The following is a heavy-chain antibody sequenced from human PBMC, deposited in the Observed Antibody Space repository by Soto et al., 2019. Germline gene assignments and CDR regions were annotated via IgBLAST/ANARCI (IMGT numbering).Heavy chain of an antibody. Sequence: QVQLVQSGAEVKKPGASVTVSCKASGYTFSAYYINWVRQAPGQGLEWMGWLNPNSGDTKFTQNFKGRVTMTRDTSIRTAYMELSNLRSDDTAIYYCARGHCSSGSCYSGFDSWGQGTLVTVSS. CDR2: LNPNSGDT. CDR3: ARGHCSSGSCYSGFDS. V-gene: IGHV1-2*02. D-gene: IGHD2-2*02. J-gene: IGHJ5*01. CDR1: GYTFSAYY.